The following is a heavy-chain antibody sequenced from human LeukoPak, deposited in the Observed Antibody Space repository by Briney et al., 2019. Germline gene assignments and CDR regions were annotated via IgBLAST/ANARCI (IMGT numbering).Heavy chain of an antibody. V-gene: IGHV5-51*01. J-gene: IGHJ6*02. Sequence: GESLKISCKGSGCSFTSYWIGWVRQMPGKGLEWMGIIYPGDSDTRYSPSFQGQVTISADKSISTAYLQWSSLKASDTAMYYCARQRQLGYYYYGMDVWGQGTTVTVSS. D-gene: IGHD6-6*01. CDR1: GCSFTSYW. CDR2: IYPGDSDT. CDR3: ARQRQLGYYYYGMDV.